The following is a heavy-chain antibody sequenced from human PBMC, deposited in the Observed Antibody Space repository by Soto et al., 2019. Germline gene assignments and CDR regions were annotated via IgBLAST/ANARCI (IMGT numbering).Heavy chain of an antibody. V-gene: IGHV3-30-3*01. Sequence: GGSLRLSCAASGFTFSSYAMHWVRQAPGKGLEWVAVISYDGSNKYYADSVKGRFTISRDNSKNTLYLQMNSLRAEDTAVYYCASSGRPVAATLIFDPWGQGTLVTVSS. D-gene: IGHD6-19*01. CDR1: GFTFSSYA. CDR3: ASSGRPVAATLIFDP. CDR2: ISYDGSNK. J-gene: IGHJ5*02.